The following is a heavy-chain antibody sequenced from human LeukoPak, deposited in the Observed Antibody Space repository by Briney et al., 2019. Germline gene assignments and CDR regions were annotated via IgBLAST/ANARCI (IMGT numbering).Heavy chain of an antibody. D-gene: IGHD3-10*01. CDR1: GYTFTSYA. J-gene: IGHJ4*02. CDR3: ARGSSNLLWFGEFPHFDY. Sequence: ASVNVSFKASGYTFTSYAMNWVRQAPGQGLEWMGWINTNTGNPTYAQGFTGRFVFSLDTSVSTAYLQISSLKAEDTAVYYCARGSSNLLWFGEFPHFDYWGQGTLVTVSS. V-gene: IGHV7-4-1*02. CDR2: INTNTGNP.